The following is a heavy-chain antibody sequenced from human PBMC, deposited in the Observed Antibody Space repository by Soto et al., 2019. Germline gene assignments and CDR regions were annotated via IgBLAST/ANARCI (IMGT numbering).Heavy chain of an antibody. D-gene: IGHD2-2*01. Sequence: SETLSLTCSVSGGSISHFYWSWIRQSPGKGLEWLGYIYDSGSTNYNPSLKSRVTMSVDTSKNQFSLKLSSVTAADTAVYYCARRRRYQLLSFWFDPWGQGTLVTVSS. J-gene: IGHJ5*02. V-gene: IGHV4-4*09. CDR1: GGSISHFY. CDR3: ARRRRYQLLSFWFDP. CDR2: IYDSGST.